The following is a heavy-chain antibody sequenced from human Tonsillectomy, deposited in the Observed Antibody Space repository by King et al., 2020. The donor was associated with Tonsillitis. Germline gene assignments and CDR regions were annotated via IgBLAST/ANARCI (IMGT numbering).Heavy chain of an antibody. CDR2: VSDSGRRI. J-gene: IGHJ4*02. CDR3: VKDDLWSLDY. D-gene: IGHD3-3*01. V-gene: IGHV3-23*04. Sequence: VQLVESGGDLVQPGGSLRLSCVASGFTFTGFAMRWVRQVPGKRLEWVASVSDSGRRIHYADFAKGRFSISRDNSKNTVYLQLSSLRVEDTALYYCVKDDLWSLDYWGRGTMVTVST. CDR1: GFTFTGFA.